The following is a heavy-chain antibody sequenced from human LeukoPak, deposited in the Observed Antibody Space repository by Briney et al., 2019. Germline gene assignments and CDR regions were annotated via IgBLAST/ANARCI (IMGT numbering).Heavy chain of an antibody. V-gene: IGHV4-4*07. CDR2: IYTSGST. Sequence: SETLSLTCTVSGGSISSYYWSWIRQPAGRGQEWIGRIYTSGSTNYNPSLKSRVTMSVDTSKNQFSLKLSSVTAADTAVYYCASAYYDFWSGYFPIWGQGTMVTVSS. J-gene: IGHJ3*02. CDR1: GGSISSYY. D-gene: IGHD3-3*01. CDR3: ASAYYDFWSGYFPI.